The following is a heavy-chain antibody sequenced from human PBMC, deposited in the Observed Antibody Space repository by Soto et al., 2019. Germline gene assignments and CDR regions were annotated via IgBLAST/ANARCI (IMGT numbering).Heavy chain of an antibody. V-gene: IGHV4-4*02. J-gene: IGHJ6*02. CDR1: GDSIITYKW. CDR2: IYDSANT. Sequence: SVTLSLTCVVSGDSIITYKWWTWVRQTPGKGLEWSGEIYDSANTRYNPSLKSRVTISKDTSKNELSLKLNSVTAADTAVYYCATCQMGEYYYAMDIWGQGTTVTVSS. D-gene: IGHD3-16*01. CDR3: ATCQMGEYYYAMDI.